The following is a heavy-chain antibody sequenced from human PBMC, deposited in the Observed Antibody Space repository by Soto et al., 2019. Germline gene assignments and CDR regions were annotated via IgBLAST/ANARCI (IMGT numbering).Heavy chain of an antibody. J-gene: IGHJ4*02. CDR3: AKAPGYCSGGSCYGFDY. Sequence: GGSLRLSCAASGFTFSSYGMHWDRQAPGKGLEWVAVISYDGSNKYYADSVKGRFTISRDNSKNTLYLQMNSLRAEDTAVYYCAKAPGYCSGGSCYGFDYWGQGTLVTVSS. V-gene: IGHV3-30*18. D-gene: IGHD2-15*01. CDR2: ISYDGSNK. CDR1: GFTFSSYG.